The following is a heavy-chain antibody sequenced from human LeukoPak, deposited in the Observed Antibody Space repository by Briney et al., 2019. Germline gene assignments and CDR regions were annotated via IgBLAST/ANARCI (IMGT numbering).Heavy chain of an antibody. J-gene: IGHJ6*02. D-gene: IGHD5-18*01. Sequence: GGSLRLSCAASGFTFSSYGMHWVRHAPGKGLEWVSLISGDGGSTYYADSVKGRFTISRDNSKNSLYLQMNSLRTEDTALYYCAKDAGYSYGFYYYYGMDVWGQGTTVTVSS. CDR3: AKDAGYSYGFYYYYGMDV. CDR1: GFTFSSYG. V-gene: IGHV3-43*02. CDR2: ISGDGGST.